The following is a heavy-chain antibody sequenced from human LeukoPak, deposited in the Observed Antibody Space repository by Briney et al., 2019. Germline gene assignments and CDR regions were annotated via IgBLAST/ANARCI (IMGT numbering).Heavy chain of an antibody. CDR2: IKYDGSTK. CDR1: AFTVSSSW. J-gene: IGHJ4*02. Sequence: GASLRPSCVAAAFTVSSSWMKSVRQAPRNGLDWVANIKYDGSTKYYVDSVKGRFTSSRDNAQNSLDVQMNNLRAEDTAVCYCARGVYRSCYYRGQGALVTVSS. CDR3: ARGVYRSCYY. V-gene: IGHV3-7*01. D-gene: IGHD5/OR15-5a*01.